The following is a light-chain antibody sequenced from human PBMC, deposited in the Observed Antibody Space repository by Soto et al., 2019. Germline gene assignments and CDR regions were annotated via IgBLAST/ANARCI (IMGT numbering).Light chain of an antibody. J-gene: IGKJ5*01. Sequence: EIVMTQSPATLSVSPGERATLSCRASQSVSNNSAWYQQKPGQAPRLLIYGASNRATGIPARFSGSGSGTDFTLTISSLEPEDFAVYYCQQRSNWPQITFGQGTRLEI. CDR3: QQRSNWPQIT. V-gene: IGKV3-11*01. CDR1: QSVSNN. CDR2: GAS.